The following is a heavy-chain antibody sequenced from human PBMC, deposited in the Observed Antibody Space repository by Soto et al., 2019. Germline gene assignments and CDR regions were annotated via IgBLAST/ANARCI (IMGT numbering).Heavy chain of an antibody. D-gene: IGHD3-10*01. J-gene: IGHJ3*02. CDR2: IWYDGSNK. CDR3: ARDTSLLWYLDAFDI. Sequence: LILSCAASGFTFSSYGMHWVRQAPGKGLEWVAVIWYDGSNKYYADSVKGRFTISRDNSKNTLYLQMNSLRAEDTAVYYCARDTSLLWYLDAFDIWGQGTMVTVSS. CDR1: GFTFSSYG. V-gene: IGHV3-33*01.